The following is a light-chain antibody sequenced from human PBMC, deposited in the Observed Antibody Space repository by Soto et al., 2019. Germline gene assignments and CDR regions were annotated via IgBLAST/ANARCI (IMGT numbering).Light chain of an antibody. Sequence: VMTQAPATLSVSPGERATLSCRASQSVGSNLAWFQQKPGQAPRLLMYAASTRATGIPARFSGSQSGTEFTLTISSLLSEDFAVYSCQKYNNWPLTFGGGTKVDIK. CDR3: QKYNNWPLT. CDR2: AAS. V-gene: IGKV3D-15*01. CDR1: QSVGSN. J-gene: IGKJ4*01.